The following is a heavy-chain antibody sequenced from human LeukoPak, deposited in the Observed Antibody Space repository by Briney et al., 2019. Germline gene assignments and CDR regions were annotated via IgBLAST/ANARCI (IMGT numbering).Heavy chain of an antibody. J-gene: IGHJ4*02. D-gene: IGHD1-26*01. Sequence: PGGSLSLSCAASGFTFSTYTMNWVRQAPGKGLEWVSSISSSSSYIYYADSVKGRFTISRDNAKNSLYLQMNSLRAEDTAVYYCAKGGHFDYWGQGTLVTVSS. CDR1: GFTFSTYT. CDR3: AKGGHFDY. CDR2: ISSSSSYI. V-gene: IGHV3-21*04.